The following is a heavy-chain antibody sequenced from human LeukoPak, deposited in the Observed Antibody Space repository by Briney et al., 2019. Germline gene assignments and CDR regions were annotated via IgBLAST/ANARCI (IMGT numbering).Heavy chain of an antibody. CDR1: GFTFSGHW. V-gene: IGHV3-7*01. D-gene: IGHD6-6*01. J-gene: IGHJ3*02. CDR3: AKGSSRPPNAFDI. Sequence: GGSLRLSCTASGFTFSGHWRSWVRQAPGKGLEWVASIRQDGSEKHYVDSVEGLFIISRDNAKNSLHLQMNSLRAEDTAVYYCAKGSSRPPNAFDIWGQGTMVTVSS. CDR2: IRQDGSEK.